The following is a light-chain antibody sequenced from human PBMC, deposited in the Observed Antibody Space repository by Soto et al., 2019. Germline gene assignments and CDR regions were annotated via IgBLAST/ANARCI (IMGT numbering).Light chain of an antibody. CDR1: QTIXNNY. Sequence: EMTQSPGTLSLSPGERATLSCRASQTIXNNYLAWYQQKPGQAPRLRTDDASSRATGSPDRLSGGGSGTDFTLTISRLDPEDFAVYYCQQFRSDTRTFGGGTKVDIK. V-gene: IGKV3-20*01. CDR3: QQFRSDTRT. CDR2: DAS. J-gene: IGKJ4*02.